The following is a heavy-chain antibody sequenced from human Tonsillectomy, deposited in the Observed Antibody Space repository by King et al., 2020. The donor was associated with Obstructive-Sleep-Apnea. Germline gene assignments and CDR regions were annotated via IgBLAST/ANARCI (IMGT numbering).Heavy chain of an antibody. D-gene: IGHD3-22*01. J-gene: IGHJ3*02. Sequence: QLQESGPGLAKPSETLSLTCAVSGASISSYYWSWIRQPPGKGLEWIGYIYDSGGTNYTPSLKSRVTISVDTSKNQFSLRLSSVSAADTAVYYCARALDYYDSSGYYYQGGAFDIWGQGTMVTVSS. CDR1: GASISSYY. CDR3: ARALDYYDSSGYYYQGGAFDI. V-gene: IGHV4-59*01. CDR2: IYDSGGT.